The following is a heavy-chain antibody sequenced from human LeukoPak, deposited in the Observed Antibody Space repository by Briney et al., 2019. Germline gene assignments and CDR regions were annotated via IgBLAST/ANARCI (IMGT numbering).Heavy chain of an antibody. V-gene: IGHV4-39*01. CDR1: GGSISSSSYS. Sequence: PSETLSLTCTVSGGSISSSSYSWGWVRQPPGKGPEWSGTIYYSGSTYYNPSLKSRVTISVDSSKNQFSLNLSSVTAADAAIYYCVRHILGYCGSTSCSASAFDIWGQGTVVTVSS. CDR2: IYYSGST. J-gene: IGHJ3*02. D-gene: IGHD2-2*01. CDR3: VRHILGYCGSTSCSASAFDI.